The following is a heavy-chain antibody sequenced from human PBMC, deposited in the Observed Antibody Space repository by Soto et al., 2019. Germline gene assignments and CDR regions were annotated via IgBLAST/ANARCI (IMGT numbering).Heavy chain of an antibody. CDR1: GYTFPIYW. J-gene: IGHJ5*02. CDR3: ARHPYYYDSSGYYYWFDP. V-gene: IGHV5-51*01. D-gene: IGHD3-22*01. CDR2: IYPGDSDT. Sequence: PGVSLQISGQSSGYTFPIYWIGWVRQMPRKGLEWMGIIYPGDSDTRYSPSFQGQVTISADKSISTAYLQWSSLKASDTAMYYCARHPYYYDSSGYYYWFDPWGQGTLVTVPQ.